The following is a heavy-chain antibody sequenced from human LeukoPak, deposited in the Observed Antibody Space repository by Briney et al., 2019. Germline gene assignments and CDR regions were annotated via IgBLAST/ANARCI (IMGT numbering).Heavy chain of an antibody. V-gene: IGHV3-23*01. CDR1: GFTFSSYA. J-gene: IGHJ4*02. CDR2: ISGTGNRT. CDR3: AKWGCRGGSCYPFDY. Sequence: GGSLRLSCAASGFTFSSYAMSWVRQAPGKGLEWVSAISGTGNRTYYADSVKGRFTISRDNSKNTLYLQMNSLRAEDTAVYYCAKWGCRGGSCYPFDYWGQGTLVTVSS. D-gene: IGHD2-15*01.